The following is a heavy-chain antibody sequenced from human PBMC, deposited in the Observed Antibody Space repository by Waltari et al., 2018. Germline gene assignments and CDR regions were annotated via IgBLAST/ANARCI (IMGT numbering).Heavy chain of an antibody. CDR2: IHGSGRS. CDR1: GDSISGRYW. CDR3: AHDRGRGLYLDS. D-gene: IGHD2-15*01. V-gene: IGHV4-4*02. J-gene: IGHJ4*02. Sequence: QVQLQESGPGLVKPSGTLSVTCAVSGDSISGRYWWSWVRQPPGKGLEWIGQIHGSGRSNYNPSLESRVTVSIDTSNNHFSLKVTSATAADTAVYYCAHDRGRGLYLDSWGQGTLVTVSP.